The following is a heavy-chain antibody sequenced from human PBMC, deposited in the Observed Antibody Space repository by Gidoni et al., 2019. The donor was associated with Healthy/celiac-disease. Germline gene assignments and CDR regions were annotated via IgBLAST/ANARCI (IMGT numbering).Heavy chain of an antibody. Sequence: EVQLVDSGGGLVKPGGSLRLSCAACGFTFRSYSMNWVRQAPGKGREWVSSISSSSSYIYYADSVKGRFTISRDNAKNSLYLQMNSLRAEDTAVYYCARSTLRFLEWLLGYWGQGTLVTVSS. CDR2: ISSSSSYI. V-gene: IGHV3-21*01. CDR3: ARSTLRFLEWLLGY. CDR1: GFTFRSYS. J-gene: IGHJ4*02. D-gene: IGHD3-3*01.